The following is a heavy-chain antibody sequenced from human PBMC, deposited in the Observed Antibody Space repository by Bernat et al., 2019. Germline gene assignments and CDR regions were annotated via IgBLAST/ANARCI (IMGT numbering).Heavy chain of an antibody. CDR2: ISANTNYR. CDR3: ARSPSDGYVTETYYFDC. J-gene: IGHJ4*02. V-gene: IGHV3-21*01. D-gene: IGHD5-24*01. Sequence: EVQLVESGGGLVKPGGSLRLSCAASGFTFSNFNMNWVRQAPGKGLGWVSSISANTNYRYYADSVKGRFTVSRDNARNSLFLQMNGLRAEDTAVYYCARSPSDGYVTETYYFDCWGQGILVTVSS. CDR1: GFTFSNFN.